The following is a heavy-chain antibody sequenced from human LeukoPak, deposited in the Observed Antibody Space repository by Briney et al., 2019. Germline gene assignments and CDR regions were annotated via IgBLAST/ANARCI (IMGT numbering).Heavy chain of an antibody. CDR3: TTDRYCSGGSCRKHSYYFDY. Sequence: GGSLRLSCAASGFTFSNAWMSWVRQAPGKGLEWVGRIKSKTDGGTTDYAAPVKGRFTISRDDSKNTLYLQMNSLKTEDTAVYYCTTDRYCSGGSCRKHSYYFDYWGQGTLVTVSS. J-gene: IGHJ4*02. D-gene: IGHD2-15*01. V-gene: IGHV3-15*01. CDR2: IKSKTDGGTT. CDR1: GFTFSNAW.